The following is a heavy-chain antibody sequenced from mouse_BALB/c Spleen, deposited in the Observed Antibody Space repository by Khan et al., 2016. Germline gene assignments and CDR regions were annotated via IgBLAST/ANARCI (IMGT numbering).Heavy chain of an antibody. V-gene: IGHV8-12*01. CDR3: AADDSFAY. CDR1: GFSLSTSGMG. J-gene: IGHJ3*01. Sequence: QVTLKESGPGILQPSQTLSLTCSFSGFSLSTSGMGVSWIRQPSGKGLEWLAHIYWDDDKSYNPSLKSRLTISKDTSSNQVFLKITIVDTADTATYYCAADDSFAYWGQGTLVTVSA. D-gene: IGHD2-13*01. CDR2: IYWDDDK.